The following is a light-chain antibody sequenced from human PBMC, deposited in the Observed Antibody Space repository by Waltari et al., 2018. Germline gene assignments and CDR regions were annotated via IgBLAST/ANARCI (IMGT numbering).Light chain of an antibody. Sequence: EIVLTQSPGTLSLSPGVRATLSCTASQTVRTTYLAWYQQKPGQAPTLLIYGASSRATGIPDRFSGSGSGTDFSLTISSLEPEDFAVYYCQQYDISPLTFGGGTKVEIK. CDR1: QTVRTTY. CDR3: QQYDISPLT. V-gene: IGKV3-20*01. CDR2: GAS. J-gene: IGKJ4*01.